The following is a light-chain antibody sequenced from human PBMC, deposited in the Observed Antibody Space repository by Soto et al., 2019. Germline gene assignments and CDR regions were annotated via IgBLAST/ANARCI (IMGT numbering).Light chain of an antibody. CDR2: RNN. J-gene: IGLJ2*01. V-gene: IGLV1-47*01. CDR1: SSNIGKNY. Sequence: QSVLTQPPSASGTPGQRVTISCSGSSSNIGKNYVYWYRQLPGTAPKLLIYRNNQRPSGVPDRFSGSKSGTSASLAISGLRSEDEADYYCAAWDDSLSGHELFGGGTKLTVL. CDR3: AAWDDSLSGHEL.